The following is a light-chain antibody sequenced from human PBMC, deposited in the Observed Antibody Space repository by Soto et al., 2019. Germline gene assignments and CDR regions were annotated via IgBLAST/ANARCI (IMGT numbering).Light chain of an antibody. Sequence: QLVLTQPPSASGTPGQRVTISCSGSSSNIGSNTVNWYQQLQGTAPKLLIYSYDQRPSGVPDRFSGSKSGTSASLAIRGLQSEDEADYYCAAWDDSLNGYVFGTGTKLTVL. CDR3: AAWDDSLNGYV. CDR2: SYD. J-gene: IGLJ1*01. CDR1: SSNIGSNT. V-gene: IGLV1-44*01.